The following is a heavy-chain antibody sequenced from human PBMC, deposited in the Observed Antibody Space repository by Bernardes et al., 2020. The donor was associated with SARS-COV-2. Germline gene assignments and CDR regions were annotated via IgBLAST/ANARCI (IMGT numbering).Heavy chain of an antibody. Sequence: SGKVSCKASGYTFTGYYIHWVRQAPGQGLEWMGWINPNSGGTIYAQKFQGRVTMTRDTSISTAYMELSRLRSDDTAMYYCALPPSNYDRYGMDVWGQGTTVTVSS. J-gene: IGHJ6*02. CDR3: ALPPSNYDRYGMDV. CDR2: INPNSGGT. D-gene: IGHD3-22*01. CDR1: GYTFTGYY. V-gene: IGHV1-2*02.